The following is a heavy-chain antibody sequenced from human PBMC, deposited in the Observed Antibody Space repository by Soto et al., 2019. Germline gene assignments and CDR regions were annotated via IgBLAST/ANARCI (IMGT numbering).Heavy chain of an antibody. CDR2: IKPADSDT. J-gene: IGHJ5*02. D-gene: IGHD3-22*01. CDR3: ARPDSTGYYIS. CDR1: GYTFTTSW. Sequence: PGESLKISCEGSGYTFTTSWIAWVRQMPGKGLEWMAIIKPADSDTRYSPSFQGQVTISVDKSIRTAYLQWSSLKASDTAMYYCARPDSTGYYISWGQGTLVTVS. V-gene: IGHV5-51*01.